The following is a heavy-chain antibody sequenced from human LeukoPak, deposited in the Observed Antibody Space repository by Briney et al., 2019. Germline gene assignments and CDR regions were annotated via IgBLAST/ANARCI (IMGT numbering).Heavy chain of an antibody. J-gene: IGHJ4*02. V-gene: IGHV1-2*02. CDR3: ATGLQLWAHFDY. CDR2: INPNSGGT. D-gene: IGHD5-18*01. CDR1: GYXFTGYY. Sequence: ASVKVSCKASGYXFTGYYMHWVRQAPGQGLEWMGWINPNSGGTNYAQKFQGRVTMTRDTSISTAYMELSRLRSDDTAVYYCATGLQLWAHFDYWGQGTLVTVSS.